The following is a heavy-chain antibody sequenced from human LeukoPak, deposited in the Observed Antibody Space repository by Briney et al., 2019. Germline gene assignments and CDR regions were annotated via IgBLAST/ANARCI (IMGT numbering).Heavy chain of an antibody. Sequence: PGGSLRLSCAASGFTFSSYAMSWVRQAPGKGLEWVANIKQDGSEKYYVDSVQGRFTISRDNAKNSLYLQMNSLRAEDTAVYYCARDGGSYGDFDYWGQGTLVTVSS. J-gene: IGHJ4*02. CDR1: GFTFSSYA. CDR2: IKQDGSEK. V-gene: IGHV3-7*01. D-gene: IGHD1-26*01. CDR3: ARDGGSYGDFDY.